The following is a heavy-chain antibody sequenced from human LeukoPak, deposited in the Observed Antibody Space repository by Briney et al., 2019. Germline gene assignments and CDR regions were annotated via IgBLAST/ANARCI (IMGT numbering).Heavy chain of an antibody. V-gene: IGHV4-59*12. Sequence: SETLSLTCTVSGGSISFYYWSWIRQIPGKGLEWIGYIHDSGSTNYNPSLKSRVTMSVDTSKNQFSLKLRSVTAADTAVYYCARDTIDYGGNEAGFDYWGQGALVTVSS. CDR2: IHDSGST. J-gene: IGHJ4*02. CDR3: ARDTIDYGGNEAGFDY. D-gene: IGHD4-23*01. CDR1: GGSISFYY.